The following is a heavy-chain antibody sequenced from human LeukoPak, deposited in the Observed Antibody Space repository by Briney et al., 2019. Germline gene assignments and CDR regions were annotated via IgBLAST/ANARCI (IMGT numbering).Heavy chain of an antibody. CDR2: IIPIFGTA. D-gene: IGHD2-2*01. CDR3: ATRTTRPTSRCSSTSCYYYYYMDV. V-gene: IGHV1-69*05. Sequence: SVKVSCKASGGTFSSYAISWVRQAPGQGLEWMGGIIPIFGTASYAQKFQGRVTITTDESTSTAYMELSSLRSEDTAVYYCATRTTRPTSRCSSTSCYYYYYMDVWGKGTTVTVSS. J-gene: IGHJ6*03. CDR1: GGTFSSYA.